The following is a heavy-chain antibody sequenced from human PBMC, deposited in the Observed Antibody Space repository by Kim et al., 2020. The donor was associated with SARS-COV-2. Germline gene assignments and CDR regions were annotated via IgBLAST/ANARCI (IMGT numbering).Heavy chain of an antibody. D-gene: IGHD3-10*01. CDR1: GYTFTSYA. V-gene: IGHV1-3*01. Sequence: APVKVSCKASGYTFTSYAMHWVRQAPGQRLEWMGWINAGNGNTKYSQKFQGRVTITRDTSASTAYMELSSLRSEDTAVYYCARGAMVRGYNWFDPWGQGTLVTVSS. CDR2: INAGNGNT. CDR3: ARGAMVRGYNWFDP. J-gene: IGHJ5*02.